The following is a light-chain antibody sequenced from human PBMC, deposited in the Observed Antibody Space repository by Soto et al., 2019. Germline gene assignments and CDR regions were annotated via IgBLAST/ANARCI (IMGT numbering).Light chain of an antibody. Sequence: QSVLTQPPSVSAAPGQKVTISCSGSSSNIGNKYVSWYQQLPGTAPKLLIYENNKRPSGIPDRFSGSKSGTSATLGITGLQTGDEAAYYCGTCDSSLSAVVFGGGTKLTVL. CDR2: ENN. J-gene: IGLJ2*01. V-gene: IGLV1-51*02. CDR1: SSNIGNKY. CDR3: GTCDSSLSAVV.